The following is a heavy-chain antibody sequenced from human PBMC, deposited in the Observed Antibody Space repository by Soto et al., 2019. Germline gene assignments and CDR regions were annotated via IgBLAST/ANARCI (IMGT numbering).Heavy chain of an antibody. CDR2: ISGSGGST. J-gene: IGHJ5*02. D-gene: IGHD2-2*01. CDR3: AKARHCSSTSCYYDWFDP. CDR1: GFTFSDYY. Sequence: GGSLRLSCAASGFTFSDYYMSWIRQAPGKGLEWVSAISGSGGSTYYADSVKGRFTISRDNSKNTLYLQMNSLRAEDTAVYYCAKARHCSSTSCYYDWFDPWGQGTLVTVSS. V-gene: IGHV3-23*01.